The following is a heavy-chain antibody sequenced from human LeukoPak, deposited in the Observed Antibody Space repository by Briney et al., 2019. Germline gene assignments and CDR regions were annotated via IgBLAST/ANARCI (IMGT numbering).Heavy chain of an antibody. CDR1: GYTFTAYY. CDR2: INPNSGGT. Sequence: ASVKVSCMASGYTFTAYYMHWVRQAPGQGLEWMGWINPNSGGTNYAQKFQGRVTMTRDTSISTAYMELSSLRSDDTGVYYCARDPAADVVVVAATPINNDYWGQGTLVTVSS. CDR3: ARDPAADVVVVAATPINNDY. J-gene: IGHJ4*02. D-gene: IGHD2-15*01. V-gene: IGHV1-2*02.